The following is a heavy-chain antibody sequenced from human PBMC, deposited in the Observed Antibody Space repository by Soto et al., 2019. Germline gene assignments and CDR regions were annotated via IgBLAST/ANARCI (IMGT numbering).Heavy chain of an antibody. CDR1: SGSISKYY. Sequence: SVTLSLAGTVSSGSISKYYWSWIRRLPGKGLEWIGCIYYSGSTNYNPSLKSRVTISLDTSKNQFSLKLTSVTAADAAMYYCARISAARNGMDVWGQGTPVT. V-gene: IGHV4-59*01. CDR2: IYYSGST. CDR3: ARISAARNGMDV. D-gene: IGHD5-18*01. J-gene: IGHJ6*02.